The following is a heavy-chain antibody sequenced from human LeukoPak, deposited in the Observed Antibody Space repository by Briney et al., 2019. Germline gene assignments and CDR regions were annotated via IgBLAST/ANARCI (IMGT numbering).Heavy chain of an antibody. CDR1: GFTFSSHA. CDR2: ISGSGGST. V-gene: IGHV3-23*01. D-gene: IGHD3-22*01. J-gene: IGHJ4*02. Sequence: GGSLRLSCAASGFTFSSHAMSWVRQAPGKGLEWVSAISGSGGSTYYADSVKGRFTISRDNSKNTLYLQMNSLRAEDTAVYYCAKENYYDSSGYYFGGSQGDYWGQGTLVTVSS. CDR3: AKENYYDSSGYYFGGSQGDY.